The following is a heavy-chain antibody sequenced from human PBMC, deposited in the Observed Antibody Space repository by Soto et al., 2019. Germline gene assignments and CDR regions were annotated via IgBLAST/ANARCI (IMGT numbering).Heavy chain of an antibody. J-gene: IGHJ6*02. CDR3: ARENYYYGMDV. Sequence: EVQLVESGGGLIQPGGSLRLSCAASGFSVSVNFMTWVRQAPGKGLEWVSDINGGGSTNYADSVKGRFTISRDTSKNMLYLQMNSLIAEDTAVYYCARENYYYGMDVWGQGTTVTVSS. CDR1: GFSVSVNF. V-gene: IGHV3-53*01. CDR2: INGGGST.